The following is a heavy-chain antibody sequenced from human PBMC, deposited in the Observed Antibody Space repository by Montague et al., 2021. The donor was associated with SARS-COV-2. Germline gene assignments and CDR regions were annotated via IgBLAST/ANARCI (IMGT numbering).Heavy chain of an antibody. CDR1: GFIVSANY. J-gene: IGHJ6*02. V-gene: IGHV3-53*01. CDR3: VGKVLVGTGNYGMDV. Sequence: SLRLSCAASGFIVSANYMTWVRQAPGKGLEWVSVMYSSGTLYYADSVRGRFTISRDNSKNTLYLQMNSLRADDTAVYYCVGKVLVGTGNYGMDVWGQGTTVTVSS. D-gene: IGHD1-1*01. CDR2: MYSSGTL.